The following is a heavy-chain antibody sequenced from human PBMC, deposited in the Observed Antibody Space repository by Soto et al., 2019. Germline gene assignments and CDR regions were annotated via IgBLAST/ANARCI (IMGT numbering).Heavy chain of an antibody. Sequence: RASLKVSCKASGGTFSSYAISWVLQAPGQGLEWMGGIIPIFGTANYAQKFQGRVTITADESTSTAYMELSSLRSEDTAVYYCARSFRLNWFDPWGQGTLVTVSS. CDR1: GGTFSSYA. CDR2: IIPIFGTA. CDR3: ARSFRLNWFDP. V-gene: IGHV1-69*13. J-gene: IGHJ5*02. D-gene: IGHD3-10*01.